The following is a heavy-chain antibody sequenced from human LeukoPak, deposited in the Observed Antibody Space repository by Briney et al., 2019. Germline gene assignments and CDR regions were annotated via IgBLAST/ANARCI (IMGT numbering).Heavy chain of an antibody. J-gene: IGHJ4*02. V-gene: IGHV3-23*01. CDR1: GFTFSSYA. D-gene: IGHD3-9*01. Sequence: PGGSLRLSCAASGFTFSSYAMSWVRQAPGKGLEWVSAISGSGGSTYCADSVKGRFTISRDNSKNTLYLQMNSLRAEDTAVYYCAKLAKVNGLRYFDWLLKPPDYWGQGTLVTVSS. CDR3: AKLAKVNGLRYFDWLLKPPDY. CDR2: ISGSGGST.